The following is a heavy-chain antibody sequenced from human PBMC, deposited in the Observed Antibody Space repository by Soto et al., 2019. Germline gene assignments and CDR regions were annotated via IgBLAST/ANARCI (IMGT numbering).Heavy chain of an antibody. J-gene: IGHJ3*02. D-gene: IGHD3-3*01. CDR2: IYYSGST. CDR3: ARENKYYDFWSGQYPDAFDI. Sequence: PSETLSLTCTVSGGSISSGDYYWSWIRQPPGKGLEWIGYIYYSGSTYYNPSLKSRVTISVDTSKNQFSLKLSSVTAADTAVYYCARENKYYDFWSGQYPDAFDIWGQGTMVTVSS. V-gene: IGHV4-30-4*01. CDR1: GGSISSGDYY.